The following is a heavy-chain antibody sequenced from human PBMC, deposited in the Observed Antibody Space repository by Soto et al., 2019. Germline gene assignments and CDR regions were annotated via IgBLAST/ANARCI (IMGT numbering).Heavy chain of an antibody. V-gene: IGHV1-8*01. CDR3: ARSYSYGWTDY. Sequence: QVQLVQSGAEVKKPGASVTVSCKASGYTFTNYDITWVRQAAGQGLEWVGWVNPNSGYTAYAQKFVGRVTMTRNTPLRTAYMELSSLTSGDTAVYYCARSYSYGWTDYWGQGTLVTVS. J-gene: IGHJ4*02. CDR1: GYTFTNYD. D-gene: IGHD5-18*01. CDR2: VNPNSGYT.